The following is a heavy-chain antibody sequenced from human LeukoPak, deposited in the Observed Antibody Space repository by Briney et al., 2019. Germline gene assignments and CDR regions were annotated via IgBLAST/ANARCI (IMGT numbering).Heavy chain of an antibody. CDR3: ARTNYNILTDYYNGDNWFDL. Sequence: ASVKVSCKASGYTFSNYGITWVRQAPGQGLEWMGWIGGHNDNAKYYPIVPGRVTMTTDTSTSTAYMELRSLRSDDTAVYYCARTNYNILTDYYNGDNWFDLWGQGTLVTVSS. D-gene: IGHD3-9*01. J-gene: IGHJ5*02. CDR1: GYTFSNYG. CDR2: IGGHNDNA. V-gene: IGHV1-18*01.